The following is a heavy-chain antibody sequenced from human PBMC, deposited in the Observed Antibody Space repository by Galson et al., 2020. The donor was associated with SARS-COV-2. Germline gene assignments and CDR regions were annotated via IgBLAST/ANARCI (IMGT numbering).Heavy chain of an antibody. V-gene: IGHV3-30*04. D-gene: IGHD1-26*01. CDR1: GFTISNYV. CDR2: ISSDGSNS. CDR3: ARGGEWELPYYFDY. J-gene: IGHJ4*02. Sequence: GGSLSLSCAASGFTISNYVMHWVRQAPGKGPEWVAVISSDGSNSSYADSLTGRFTISRDNSKSTLYLQMNSLRAEATAVYYCARGGEWELPYYFDYWGQGTLVTVSS.